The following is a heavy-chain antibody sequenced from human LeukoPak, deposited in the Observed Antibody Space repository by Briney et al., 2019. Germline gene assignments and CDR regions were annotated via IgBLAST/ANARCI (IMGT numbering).Heavy chain of an antibody. Sequence: GESLRLSCAASGLTLSDCYMSWIRQAPGKGLECVAYIYPGGGVIYYADSVKGRFTVFRDNTKNSLYLQMSSLRAEDTAIYYCARDYHNKGHDYWGPGTLVTVSS. CDR1: GLTLSDCY. CDR2: IYPGGGVI. D-gene: IGHD2/OR15-2a*01. J-gene: IGHJ4*02. V-gene: IGHV3-11*01. CDR3: ARDYHNKGHDY.